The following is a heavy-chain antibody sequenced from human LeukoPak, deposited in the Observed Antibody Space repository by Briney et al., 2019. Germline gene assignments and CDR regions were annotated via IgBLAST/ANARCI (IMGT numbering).Heavy chain of an antibody. J-gene: IGHJ4*02. Sequence: SETLSLTCAVSGGSISSSNWWSGVRQPPGKGLEWIGEIYHSGSTNYNPSLKSRVTISVDKSKNQFSLKLSSVTAADTAVYYCARALYGGNYYFDYWGQGTLVTVSS. V-gene: IGHV4-4*02. CDR1: GGSISSSNW. D-gene: IGHD4-23*01. CDR2: IYHSGST. CDR3: ARALYGGNYYFDY.